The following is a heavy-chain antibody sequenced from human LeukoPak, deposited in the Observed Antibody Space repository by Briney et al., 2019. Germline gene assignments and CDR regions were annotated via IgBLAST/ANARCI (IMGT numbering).Heavy chain of an antibody. V-gene: IGHV3-53*01. J-gene: IGHJ1*01. CDR1: GGSISSSSHC. D-gene: IGHD3-22*01. CDR3: AIAREYYGSAECYEYFQH. Sequence: PSETLSLTCTVSGGSISSSSHCWGWIRQPPGKGLEWVSVIYSGGSTYYADSVNGRFTISRDNSRNTLFLQMNSLRAEETALYNWAIAREYYGSAECYEYFQHWGQGTLVTVSS. CDR2: IYSGGST.